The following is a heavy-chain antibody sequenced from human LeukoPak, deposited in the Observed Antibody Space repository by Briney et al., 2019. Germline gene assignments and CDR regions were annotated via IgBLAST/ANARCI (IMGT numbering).Heavy chain of an antibody. J-gene: IGHJ4*02. D-gene: IGHD6-19*01. CDR1: GGSISSYY. Sequence: SETLSLTCSVSGGSISSYYWSWIRQPPGKGLEWIGYTYYSGSTNYNPSLKSRVTISVDTSKNQFSLKLSSVTAADTAVYYCARVSGSGWYYFDHWGQGALVTVSS. CDR3: ARVSGSGWYYFDH. CDR2: TYYSGST. V-gene: IGHV4-59*08.